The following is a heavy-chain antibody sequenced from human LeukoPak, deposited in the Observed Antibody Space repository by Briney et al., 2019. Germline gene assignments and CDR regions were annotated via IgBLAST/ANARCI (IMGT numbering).Heavy chain of an antibody. Sequence: SETLSLTCTVSGGSISSYYWSWIRQPPGKGLEWIGYIYYSGSTNYNPSLKSRVTISVDTSKNQFSLKLSSVTAADTAVYYCAGDMIKGRYFDYWGQGTLVTVSS. D-gene: IGHD3-16*01. J-gene: IGHJ4*02. CDR2: IYYSGST. CDR3: AGDMIKGRYFDY. CDR1: GGSISSYY. V-gene: IGHV4-59*01.